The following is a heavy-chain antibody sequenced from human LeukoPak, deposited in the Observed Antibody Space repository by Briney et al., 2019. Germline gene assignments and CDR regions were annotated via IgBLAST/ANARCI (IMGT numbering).Heavy chain of an antibody. D-gene: IGHD2-2*01. CDR1: GFTFSNYA. CDR2: ISTSSSYI. J-gene: IGHJ4*02. CDR3: ARAQKRDCSRTSCLYYFDS. V-gene: IGHV3-21*01. Sequence: PGGSLRLSCAASGFTFSNYAMNWVRQAPGKRLEWVSSISTSSSYIYYADSMKGRFTISRDNAKNSLYLHMNSLRTDDTAVYYCARAQKRDCSRTSCLYYFDSWGQGSLVTVSS.